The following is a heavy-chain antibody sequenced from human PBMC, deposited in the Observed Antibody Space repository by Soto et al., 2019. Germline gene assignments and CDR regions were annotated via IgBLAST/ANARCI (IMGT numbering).Heavy chain of an antibody. CDR2: IYSGGST. CDR3: ARAFVVAATYYYGMDV. CDR1: GFTVSSNY. D-gene: IGHD2-15*01. Sequence: GGSLRLSCATSGFTVSSNYMSWVRQAPGKGLEWVSVIYSGGSTYYADSVKGRFTISRDNSKNTLYLQMNSLRAEDTAVYYCARAFVVAATYYYGMDVWGQGTTVTVSS. V-gene: IGHV3-53*01. J-gene: IGHJ6*02.